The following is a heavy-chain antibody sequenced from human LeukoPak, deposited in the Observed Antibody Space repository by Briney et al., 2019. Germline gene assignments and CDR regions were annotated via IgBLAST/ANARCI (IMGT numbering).Heavy chain of an antibody. CDR3: ATCASGGVRGMDV. D-gene: IGHD3-16*01. CDR1: GGSISSHY. J-gene: IGHJ6*02. CDR2: IHYSGTTY. V-gene: IGHV4-59*11. Sequence: SETLSLTCTVSGGSISSHYWSWIRQPPGKGLEWIGYIHYSGTTYYYNPSLKSRVTISVDTSRNQFSLRLSSVTAADTAVYYCATCASGGVRGMDVWGQGTAVTVSS.